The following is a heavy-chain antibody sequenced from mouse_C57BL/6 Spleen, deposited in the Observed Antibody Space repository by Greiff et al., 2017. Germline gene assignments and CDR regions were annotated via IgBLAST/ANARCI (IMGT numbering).Heavy chain of an antibody. V-gene: IGHV3-6*01. CDR1: GYSITSGYY. Sequence: EVQLQESGPGLVKPSQSLSLTCSVTGYSITSGYYWNWIRQFPGNKLEWMGYISYDGSNNYNPSLKNRISITRDTSKNQFFLKLNSVTTEDTATYYCARVRGTVVATNFDYWGQGTTLTVSS. CDR3: ARVRGTVVATNFDY. D-gene: IGHD1-1*01. J-gene: IGHJ2*01. CDR2: ISYDGSN.